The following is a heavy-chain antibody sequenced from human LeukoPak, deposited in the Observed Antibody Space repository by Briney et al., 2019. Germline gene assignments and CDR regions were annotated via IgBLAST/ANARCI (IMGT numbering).Heavy chain of an antibody. D-gene: IGHD4-17*01. CDR2: IYHSGTT. J-gene: IGHJ4*02. V-gene: IGHV4-30-2*01. CDR1: GGSISTNGQY. CDR3: ARLVEVDYGDSYYFDY. Sequence: PSETLSLACSVSGGSISTNGQYWNWIRQPPGKGLEWLGYIYHSGTTYYNPSLRSRVTISVDRSKNQFSPKLSSVTAADTAVYYCARLVEVDYGDSYYFDYWGQGTLVTVSS.